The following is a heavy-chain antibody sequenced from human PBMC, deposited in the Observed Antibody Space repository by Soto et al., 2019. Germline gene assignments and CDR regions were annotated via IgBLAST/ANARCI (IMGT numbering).Heavy chain of an antibody. V-gene: IGHV5-51*01. CDR2: LYPGDSET. D-gene: IGHD2-15*01. CDR1: GYSFSSYC. J-gene: IGHJ6*01. CDR3: ARPKGTGRWYYGMDV. Sequence: GASLKISCKGSGYSFSSYCIGWVRQMPGKGLECMGSLYPGDSETKSSPSSKAQETISADKSTSTASLQWSSLKASDPALYYCARPKGTGRWYYGMDVWGQGTTVPVSS.